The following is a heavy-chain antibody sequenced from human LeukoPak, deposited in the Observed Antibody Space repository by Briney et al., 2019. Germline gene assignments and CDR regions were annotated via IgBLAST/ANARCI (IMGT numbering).Heavy chain of an antibody. CDR3: AKDAQRGFDYSNSLEY. V-gene: IGHV3-33*06. CDR2: IWSDGSNK. Sequence: GGSLRLSCAASGFTFSHYGMHWVRQAPGKGLEWVAVIWSDGSNKFYADSVKGRFTISRDDSQNTVFLQMNSLRAEDTAIYYRAKDAQRGFDYSNSLEYWGRGTLVTVSS. D-gene: IGHD4-11*01. CDR1: GFTFSHYG. J-gene: IGHJ4*02.